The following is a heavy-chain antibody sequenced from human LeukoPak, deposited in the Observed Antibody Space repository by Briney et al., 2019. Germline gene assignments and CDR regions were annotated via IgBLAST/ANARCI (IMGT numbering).Heavy chain of an antibody. CDR1: GFTVSSNY. V-gene: IGHV3-53*01. D-gene: IGHD2-21*02. Sequence: GGSLRLSCAASGFTVSSNYMSWVRQAPGKGLEWVSVIYSGGSTYYADSVKGRFTISRDNSKNTLYLQMNSLRAEDTAVYYCATTTYCGGDCYSAYFQHWGQGTLVTVPS. J-gene: IGHJ1*01. CDR3: ATTTYCGGDCYSAYFQH. CDR2: IYSGGST.